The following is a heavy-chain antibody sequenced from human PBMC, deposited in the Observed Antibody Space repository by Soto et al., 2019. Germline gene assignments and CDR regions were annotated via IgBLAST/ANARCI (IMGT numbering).Heavy chain of an antibody. V-gene: IGHV4-4*02. D-gene: IGHD4-17*01. J-gene: IGHJ4*02. CDR3: ARDTGYGDYGIDY. Sequence: QVQLQESGPGLVKPSGTLSLTCAVSGGSISSSNWWSWVRQPPGKGLEWIGEIYHSGSTNYNPSLKSRFTISVDKSKNQFSLKLSSVTAADTAVYYCARDTGYGDYGIDYWGQGTLVTVSS. CDR2: IYHSGST. CDR1: GGSISSSNW.